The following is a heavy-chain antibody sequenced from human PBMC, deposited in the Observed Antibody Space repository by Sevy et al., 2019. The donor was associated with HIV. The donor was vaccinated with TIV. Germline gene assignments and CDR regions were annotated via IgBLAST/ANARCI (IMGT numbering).Heavy chain of an antibody. J-gene: IGHJ4*02. D-gene: IGHD3-3*01. CDR2: ISTSSSYR. V-gene: IGHV3-21*01. CDR3: ARFVGHFEGDGFYSDY. Sequence: GGSLRLSCAASGFTFNTYSMNWVRQAPGKGLEWVSSISTSSSYRYYADSVKGRFTISRDNAKNSLYLEMNSLRSEDTAVYYCARFVGHFEGDGFYSDYWGQGTLVTVSS. CDR1: GFTFNTYS.